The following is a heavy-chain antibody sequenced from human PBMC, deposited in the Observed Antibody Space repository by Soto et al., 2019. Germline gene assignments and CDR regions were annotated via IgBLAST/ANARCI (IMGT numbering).Heavy chain of an antibody. D-gene: IGHD6-19*01. CDR1: SDSIAGENW. Sequence: QVQLQESGPGLVKPSETLSLTCTVSSDSIAGENWWSWVRQPPGLGLEWIGEVFHTGGTNYNPSPKSRVTMEVDKSKNKFSLKLISATAADTAVYYCARVFSSGSGWMYYFDFWGQGTLVSVSS. V-gene: IGHV4-4*02. CDR3: ARVFSSGSGWMYYFDF. J-gene: IGHJ4*02. CDR2: VFHTGGT.